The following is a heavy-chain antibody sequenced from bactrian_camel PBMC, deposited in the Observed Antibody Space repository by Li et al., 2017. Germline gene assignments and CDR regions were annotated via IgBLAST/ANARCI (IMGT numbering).Heavy chain of an antibody. CDR2: IVTDGTT. V-gene: IGHV3S53*01. J-gene: IGHJ6*01. D-gene: IGHD3*01. CDR1: GYNMEGKC. CDR3: AAGAYVRTGVMLSPNSFDY. Sequence: VQLVESGGETVQAGGSLRLSCVASGYNMEGKCMAWFRQIPGKEREQVAYIVTDGTTTYADSVQGRFTISQDNAENTIYLQMNSLKPEDTAMYYCAAGAYVRTGVMLSPNSFDYWGQGTQVTVS.